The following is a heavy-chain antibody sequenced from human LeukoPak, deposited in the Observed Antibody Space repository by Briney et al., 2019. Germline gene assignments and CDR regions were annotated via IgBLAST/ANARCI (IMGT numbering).Heavy chain of an antibody. D-gene: IGHD5-18*01. CDR2: INHSGST. CDR1: GGSFSGYY. CDR3: ARAGGYSYGYIDY. V-gene: IGHV4-34*01. Sequence: SETLSLTCAVYGGSFSGYYWSWIRQPPGKGLEWIGEINHSGSTNYNPSLKSRVTISVDTSKNQFSLKLSSVTAADTAVYYCARAGGYSYGYIDYWGQGTLVTVSS. J-gene: IGHJ4*02.